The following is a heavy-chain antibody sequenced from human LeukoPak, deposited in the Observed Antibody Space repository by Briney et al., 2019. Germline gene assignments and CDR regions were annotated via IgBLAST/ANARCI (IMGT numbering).Heavy chain of an antibody. Sequence: GGSLTLSCAASGFTFSTYGMHWVRQAPGKGLEWVAVIWNDGSNKYYADSVKGRFTISRDNSKNTLYLQVNSLRAEDTAVYSCARASGPFDYWGQGTLVTVSS. CDR3: ARASGPFDY. CDR1: GFTFSTYG. J-gene: IGHJ4*02. CDR2: IWNDGSNK. D-gene: IGHD3-10*01. V-gene: IGHV3-33*01.